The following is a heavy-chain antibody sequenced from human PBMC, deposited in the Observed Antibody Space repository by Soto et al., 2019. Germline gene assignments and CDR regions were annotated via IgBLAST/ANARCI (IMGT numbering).Heavy chain of an antibody. D-gene: IGHD3-10*01. CDR2: IYYSGST. CDR3: APLLWFGEYRAFDI. J-gene: IGHJ3*02. V-gene: IGHV4-31*03. CDR1: GGSISSGGYY. Sequence: QVQLQESGPGLVKPSQTLSLTCTVSGGSISSGGYYWSWIRQHPGKGLEWIGYIYYSGSTYYNPSLKRRVTISVDTSKSQFSLKLSSVTAADTAVYYCAPLLWFGEYRAFDIWGQGTMVTVSS.